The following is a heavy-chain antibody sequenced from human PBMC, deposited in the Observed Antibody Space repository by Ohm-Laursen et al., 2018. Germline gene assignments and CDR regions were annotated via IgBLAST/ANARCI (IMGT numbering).Heavy chain of an antibody. CDR1: GFTLSHYW. D-gene: IGHD5-12*01. J-gene: IGHJ4*02. V-gene: IGHV3-74*01. CDR2: IYSDGSNT. CDR3: ARSGNSGRSPLAF. Sequence: GSLRLSCTASGFTLSHYWMHWVRQAPGTGLVWVSRIYSDGSNTDYADSVKGRFTISRGNAKKTLYLQMNRLRADDTATYYCARSGNSGRSPLAFWGQGTLVIVSS.